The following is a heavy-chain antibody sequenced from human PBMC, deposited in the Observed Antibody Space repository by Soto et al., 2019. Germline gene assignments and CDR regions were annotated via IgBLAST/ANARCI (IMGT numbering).Heavy chain of an antibody. V-gene: IGHV3-33*01. CDR1: GFTFTSYG. CDR2: IWYDGSNK. CDR3: ARDRRFLEWLDY. J-gene: IGHJ4*02. Sequence: QMHLVESGGGVVQPGRSLTLSCVASGFTFTSYGIHWVRQAPGKGLEGVAVIWYDGSNKYYGDSVKSRFSISRDNSKNTVYLQMTSLRAADTAVYYCARDRRFLEWLDYWGQGTLVSVSS. D-gene: IGHD3-3*01.